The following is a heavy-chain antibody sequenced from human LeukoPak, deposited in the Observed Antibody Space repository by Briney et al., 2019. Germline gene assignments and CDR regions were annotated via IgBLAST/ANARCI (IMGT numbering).Heavy chain of an antibody. D-gene: IGHD3-22*01. CDR1: GGSISSYY. V-gene: IGHV4-59*08. CDR2: IYYSGST. CDR3: ARHLEDSSGHWPSNWFDP. J-gene: IGHJ5*02. Sequence: SETLSLTCTVSGGSISSYYWSWIRQPPGKGLEWIGYIYYSGSTNYNPSLKSRVTISVDTSKNQFSLKLSSVTAADTAVFYCARHLEDSSGHWPSNWFDPWGQGTLVTVSS.